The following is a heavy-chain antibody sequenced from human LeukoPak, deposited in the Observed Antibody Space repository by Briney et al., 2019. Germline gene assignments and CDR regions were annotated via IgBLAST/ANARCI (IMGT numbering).Heavy chain of an antibody. D-gene: IGHD4-17*01. CDR3: ARGYGDPDHYFDY. CDR1: GGSIGTYY. V-gene: IGHV4-59*01. J-gene: IGHJ4*02. Sequence: SETLSLTCSVSGGSIGTYYWTWIRQPPGKGLEWIGYIYYSGSTNYNPSLKSRVTISVDTSKNQFSLKLSSVTAADTAVYYCARGYGDPDHYFDYWGQGTLVTVSS. CDR2: IYYSGST.